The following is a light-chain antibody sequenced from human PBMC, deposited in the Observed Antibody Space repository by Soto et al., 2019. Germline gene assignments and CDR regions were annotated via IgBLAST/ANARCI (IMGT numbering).Light chain of an antibody. CDR1: QPISTS. CDR2: ALS. J-gene: IGKJ4*01. V-gene: IGKV1-39*01. Sequence: DIQVTQSPSSLSASIGDRVIITCRASQPISTSLHWFQQKPGKAPKLLIYALSNLQRGVPSRFSGSGTGTEFTLIISSLQPEDVGNYFCQQSYSTQLTCGGGTKVQI. CDR3: QQSYSTQLT.